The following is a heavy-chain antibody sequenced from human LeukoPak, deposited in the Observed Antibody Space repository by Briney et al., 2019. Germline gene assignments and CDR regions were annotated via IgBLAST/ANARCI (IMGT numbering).Heavy chain of an antibody. CDR3: AMDAAVKDS. Sequence: GESLRLSCGASGLTVSSYGMSWVRQAPGKGLEWVSTIIGSAVNTYYADSVKGRFTISRDDSKNTVYLQMNSLRAEDTAVYYCAMDAAVKDSWGQGTLVTVSS. CDR1: GLTVSSYG. V-gene: IGHV3-23*01. CDR2: IIGSAVNT. J-gene: IGHJ4*02. D-gene: IGHD4-17*01.